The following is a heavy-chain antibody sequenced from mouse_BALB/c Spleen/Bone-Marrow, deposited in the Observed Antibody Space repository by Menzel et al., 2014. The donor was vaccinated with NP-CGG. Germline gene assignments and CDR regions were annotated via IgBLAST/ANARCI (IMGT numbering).Heavy chain of an antibody. Sequence: DVKLVESGGGLVQPGGSLKLSCAASGFDFSRYWTSWVRQAPGKGLEWIGEINPDSNTINYTPSLKDKFIISRDNAKNTLYLQMSKVRSEDTALYYCSRLGYYGGFAYWGQGTLVTVSA. V-gene: IGHV4-1*02. J-gene: IGHJ3*01. CDR3: SRLGYYGGFAY. CDR2: INPDSNTI. CDR1: GFDFSRYW. D-gene: IGHD2-3*01.